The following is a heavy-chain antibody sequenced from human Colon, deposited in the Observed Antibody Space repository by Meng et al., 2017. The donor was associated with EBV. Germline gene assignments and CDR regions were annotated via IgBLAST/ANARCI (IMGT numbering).Heavy chain of an antibody. J-gene: IGHJ4*02. V-gene: IGHV4-30-4*01. D-gene: IGHD2-21*01. CDR2: IHHSGSA. CDR3: ASFDHIPRRNYFDY. Sequence: HVQLQEAGPGLVEPSPTLSLTCTGSGGSMSSGNYYWSWIRQPPGKGLEWIGYIHHSGSAYYNPSLKSRVSISVDTSKNQFSLNLNSMTAADTAVYYCASFDHIPRRNYFDYWGQGTLVTVSS. CDR1: GGSMSSGNYY.